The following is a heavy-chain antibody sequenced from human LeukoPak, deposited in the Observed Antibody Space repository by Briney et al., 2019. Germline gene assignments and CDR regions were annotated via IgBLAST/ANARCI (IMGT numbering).Heavy chain of an antibody. Sequence: SETLSLTRTVSGGSISSSSYYWGWIRQPPGKGLEWIGSIYYSGSTYYNPSLKSRVTISVDTSKNQFSLKLSSVTAADTAVYYCARQALWFGDLNWFDPWGQGTLVTVSS. V-gene: IGHV4-39*01. CDR3: ARQALWFGDLNWFDP. J-gene: IGHJ5*02. CDR2: IYYSGST. D-gene: IGHD3-10*01. CDR1: GGSISSSSYY.